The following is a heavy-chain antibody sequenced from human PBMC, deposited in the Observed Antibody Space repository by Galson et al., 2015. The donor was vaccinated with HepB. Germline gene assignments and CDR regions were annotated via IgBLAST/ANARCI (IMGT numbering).Heavy chain of an antibody. Sequence: SLRLSCAASGFTFSSSAMSWVRQAPVKGLECVSSISVTTRSAYYADSVKGRFTISRDNSKNTLYLQMNSLRAEDTAVYYCAKDRTRYYYDSSEIDYWGQGSLVTVSS. V-gene: IGHV3-23*01. CDR2: ISVTTRSA. CDR3: AKDRTRYYYDSSEIDY. CDR1: GFTFSSSA. J-gene: IGHJ4*02. D-gene: IGHD3-22*01.